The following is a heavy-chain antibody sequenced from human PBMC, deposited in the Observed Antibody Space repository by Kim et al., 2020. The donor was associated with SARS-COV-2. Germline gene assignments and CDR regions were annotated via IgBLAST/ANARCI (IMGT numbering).Heavy chain of an antibody. Sequence: GGSLRLSCAASGFTFSSYAMSWVRQAPGKGLEWVSAISGSGGSTYYADSVKGRFTISRDNSKNTLYLQMNSLRAEDTAVYYCAKPQTSYGDYSAHDYWGQGTLVTVSS. J-gene: IGHJ4*02. D-gene: IGHD4-17*01. CDR1: GFTFSSYA. V-gene: IGHV3-23*01. CDR2: ISGSGGST. CDR3: AKPQTSYGDYSAHDY.